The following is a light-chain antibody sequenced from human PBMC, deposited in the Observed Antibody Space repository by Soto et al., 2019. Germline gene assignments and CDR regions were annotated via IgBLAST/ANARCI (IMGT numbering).Light chain of an antibody. J-gene: IGKJ4*01. CDR1: QSVSNDF. Sequence: VVMTQCPYTLSMSAAAIAIHTRRASQSVSNDFLAWYQQKPGQAPRLLIYGASSRATGISDRFTGSGSRTELTLTCSRLVPEDFAVYYWHQYASTPLTFGGGTKVDIK. CDR3: HQYASTPLT. V-gene: IGKV3-20*01. CDR2: GAS.